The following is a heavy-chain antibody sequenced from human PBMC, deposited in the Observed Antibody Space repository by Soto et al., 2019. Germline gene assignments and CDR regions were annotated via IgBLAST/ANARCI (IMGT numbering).Heavy chain of an antibody. V-gene: IGHV6-1*01. CDR2: TYYRSKSHN. D-gene: IGHD6-13*01. CDR3: ARDTGSSWSTFDY. J-gene: IGHJ4*02. CDR1: GDSVSSNSAA. Sequence: QVHLQQSGPGLVKPSQTLSLTCAISGDSVSSNSAAWNWFRLSPSRGLKWLGRTYYRSKSHNDYAVSVKSRITINQDTSKNQFSLQPNSVTPEDTAVYYCARDTGSSWSTFDYWGQGTLVTVSS.